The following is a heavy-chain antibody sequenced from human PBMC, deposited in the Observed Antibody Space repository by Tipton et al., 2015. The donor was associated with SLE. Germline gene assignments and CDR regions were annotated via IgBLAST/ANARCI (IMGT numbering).Heavy chain of an antibody. CDR2: IYYSGST. V-gene: IGHV4-59*01. J-gene: IGHJ3*02. CDR1: GGSINSYY. D-gene: IGHD2-2*01. Sequence: TLSLTCTVSGGSINSYYWSWIRQPPGKGLEWIGYIYYSGSTNYNPSLKSRVTISVDTSKNQFSLKLSSVTAADTAVYYCARDEAVVVQGPGVAFDIWGQGTMVNVSS. CDR3: ARDEAVVVQGPGVAFDI.